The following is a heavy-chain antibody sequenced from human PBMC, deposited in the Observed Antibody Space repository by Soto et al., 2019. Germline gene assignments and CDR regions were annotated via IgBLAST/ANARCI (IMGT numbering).Heavy chain of an antibody. CDR1: GFTFSSYG. Sequence: QVQLVESGGGVVQPGRSLRLSCAASGFTFSSYGMHWVRQAPGKGLEWVAVISSDGSNKYYADSVKGRFTISRDNSKSSLPLQMNSLRDEDTAVYYCAKRDCIRASCRQGYYYGMDVWGQGTTVTVSS. D-gene: IGHD2-2*01. CDR2: ISSDGSNK. V-gene: IGHV3-30*18. CDR3: AKRDCIRASCRQGYYYGMDV. J-gene: IGHJ6*02.